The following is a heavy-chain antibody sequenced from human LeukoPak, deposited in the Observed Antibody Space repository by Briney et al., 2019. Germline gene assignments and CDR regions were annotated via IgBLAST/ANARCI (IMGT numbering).Heavy chain of an antibody. CDR2: INPNGGGT. V-gene: IGHV1-2*02. CDR1: GYTLTGYY. D-gene: IGHD3-16*01. J-gene: IGHJ4*02. Sequence: ASVKVSCKASGYTLTGYYMHWVRQAPGQGLEWMGWINPNGGGTQYAQNFQDRVTMTRDTSISTAYMELRSLRSDDTAVYYCARLRGPRLDYWGQGTLVTVSS. CDR3: ARLRGPRLDY.